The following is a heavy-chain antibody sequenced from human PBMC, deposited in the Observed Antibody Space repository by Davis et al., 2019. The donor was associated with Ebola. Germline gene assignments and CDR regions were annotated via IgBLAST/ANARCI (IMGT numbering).Heavy chain of an antibody. CDR2: FDPEHGGA. J-gene: IGHJ4*02. V-gene: IGHV1-24*01. CDR1: EYTLAELS. Sequence: ASVKVSCKASEYTLAELSIHWVRQVPGKGLEWMGSFDPEHGGAIYSQKFQGRVTMIDDTSTDTAYMELSSLRSEDTAVYYCTIGGTTGGFDYWGQGTLITVSS. D-gene: IGHD1-14*01. CDR3: TIGGTTGGFDY.